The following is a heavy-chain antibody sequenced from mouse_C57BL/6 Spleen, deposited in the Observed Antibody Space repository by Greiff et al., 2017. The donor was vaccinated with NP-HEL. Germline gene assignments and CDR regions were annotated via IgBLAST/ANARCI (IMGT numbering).Heavy chain of an antibody. D-gene: IGHD1-1*01. J-gene: IGHJ2*01. CDR3: ESSPYDGSSPYYFDY. Sequence: VKLQQPGAELVRPGTSVKLSCKASGYTFTSYWMHWVKQRPGQGLEWIGVIDPSDSYTNYNQKFKGKATLTVDTSSSTAYMQLSSLTSEDSAVYSCESSPYDGSSPYYFDYWGKGTTLTVSS. V-gene: IGHV1-59*01. CDR2: IDPSDSYT. CDR1: GYTFTSYW.